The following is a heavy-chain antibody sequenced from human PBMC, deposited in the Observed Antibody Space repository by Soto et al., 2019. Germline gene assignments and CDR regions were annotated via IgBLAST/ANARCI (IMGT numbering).Heavy chain of an antibody. V-gene: IGHV3-72*01. CDR3: ARRITRTPPRYRGF. D-gene: IGHD1-20*01. J-gene: IGHJ4*02. CDR1: GFTFSDHY. CDR2: IRNIANSYTT. Sequence: GGSLRLSCAVSGFTFSDHYMDWVRQAPGKGLEWVGRIRNIANSYTTDYAASVKGRFTISRDDSKNSLYLQMNSLKTEDTAMYYLARRITRTPPRYRGFCGKGTLVTVSS.